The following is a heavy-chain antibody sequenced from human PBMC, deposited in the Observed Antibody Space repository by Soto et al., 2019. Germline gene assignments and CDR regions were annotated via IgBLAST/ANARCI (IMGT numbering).Heavy chain of an antibody. CDR2: ISGSGGST. J-gene: IGHJ4*02. D-gene: IGHD2-2*01. Sequence: GGSLRLSCAASGFTFSSYAMSWVRQAPGKGLEWVSAISGSGGSTYYADSVKGRFTISRDNSKNTLYRQMNSLRAEDTAVYYCAKGRLLHNCSSTSCYWPVRYWGQGTLVTVSS. V-gene: IGHV3-23*01. CDR3: AKGRLLHNCSSTSCYWPVRY. CDR1: GFTFSSYA.